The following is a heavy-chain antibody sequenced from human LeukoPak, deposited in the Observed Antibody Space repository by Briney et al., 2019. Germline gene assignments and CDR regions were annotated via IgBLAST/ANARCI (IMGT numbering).Heavy chain of an antibody. V-gene: IGHV3-23*01. CDR3: AKTSTDIVVVPAAHFDY. J-gene: IGHJ4*02. D-gene: IGHD2-2*01. CDR2: ISGSGHST. CDR1: GFTFNDCG. Sequence: GGSLRLSCAASGFTFNDCGMTWVRQVSGKGLEWVSGISGSGHSTYYADSVKGRFTISRDNSKNTLYLQMNSLRAEDTAVYYCAKTSTDIVVVPAAHFDYWGQGTLVTVSS.